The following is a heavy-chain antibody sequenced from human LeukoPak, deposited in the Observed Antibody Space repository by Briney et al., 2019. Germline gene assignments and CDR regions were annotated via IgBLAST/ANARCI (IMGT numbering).Heavy chain of an antibody. D-gene: IGHD3-10*01. CDR3: ARNLSITIVRGVTKHNWFDP. CDR1: GGSIVSGGSINSNY. Sequence: SETLSLTCTVSGGSIVSGGSINSNYWEWIRQPPGKGLEWIGYIYYTGRTTYNPSLKSRVTISVDTSKNQFSLKLSSVTAADTAVYYCARNLSITIVRGVTKHNWFDPWGQGTLVTVSS. V-gene: IGHV4-61*05. CDR2: IYYTGRT. J-gene: IGHJ5*02.